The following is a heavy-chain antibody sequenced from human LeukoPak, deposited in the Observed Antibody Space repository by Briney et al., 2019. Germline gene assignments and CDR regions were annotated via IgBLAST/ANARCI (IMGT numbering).Heavy chain of an antibody. CDR2: IHHFGRT. V-gene: IGHV4-59*01. D-gene: IGHD5-18*01. CDR3: ARGLWTQPGLVPFNY. Sequence: SEILSLTSSVSGDSIISYYWNWLRQSPGKGLEWIGNIHHFGRTEYNSSLRSRVTMFLDSSKNQFSLKLTSVTPTDTAVYYCARGLWTQPGLVPFNYWGQGILVTVSS. CDR1: GDSIISYY. J-gene: IGHJ4*02.